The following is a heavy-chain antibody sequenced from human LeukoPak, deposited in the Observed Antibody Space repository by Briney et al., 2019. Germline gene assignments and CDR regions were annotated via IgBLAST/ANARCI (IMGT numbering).Heavy chain of an antibody. V-gene: IGHV3-15*01. CDR2: IRSKSDGGTM. J-gene: IGHJ4*02. D-gene: IGHD3-10*01. CDR3: TTDATYASGSFRPFDY. Sequence: PGGSLRPSCAASGFIFSNAWMSWVRQAPGKGLEWVCRIRSKSDGGTMDYAAPVKGRFTISREDSKNTLYLQMNSLKTEDTAVYYCTTDATYASGSFRPFDYWGQGTLVTVSS. CDR1: GFIFSNAW.